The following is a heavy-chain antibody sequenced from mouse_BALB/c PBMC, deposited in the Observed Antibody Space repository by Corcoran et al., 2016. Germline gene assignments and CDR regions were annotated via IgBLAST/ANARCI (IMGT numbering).Heavy chain of an antibody. CDR1: GYTFTKYG. Sequence: QIQLVQSGPELKKPGETVKISCKASGYTFTKYGMNWMKQSPGKGLKWMDWISSYTGEPTYADDFKGRFALSLETSASTAFLQINNLKNEGTAADCCARDGHYGGYFDYGGQGTTLTVSS. D-gene: IGHD2-3*01. J-gene: IGHJ2*01. CDR2: ISSYTGEP. CDR3: ARDGHYGGYFDY. V-gene: IGHV9-3-1*01.